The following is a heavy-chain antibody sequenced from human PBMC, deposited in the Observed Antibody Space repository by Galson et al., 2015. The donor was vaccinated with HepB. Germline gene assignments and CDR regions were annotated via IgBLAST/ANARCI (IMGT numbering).Heavy chain of an antibody. D-gene: IGHD1-26*01. Sequence: SLRLSCAASGFTFSSYAMSWVRQAPGKGLEWVSAISGSGGSTYYADSVKGRFTISRDNSKNTLYLQMSSLRAEDTAVYYCAKGLYSGSYGYYYGMDVWGQGTTVTVSS. J-gene: IGHJ6*02. V-gene: IGHV3-23*01. CDR2: ISGSGGST. CDR1: GFTFSSYA. CDR3: AKGLYSGSYGYYYGMDV.